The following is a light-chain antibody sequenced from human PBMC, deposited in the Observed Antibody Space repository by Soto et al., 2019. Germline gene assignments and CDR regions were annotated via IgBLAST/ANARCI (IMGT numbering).Light chain of an antibody. V-gene: IGLV2-14*01. J-gene: IGLJ1*01. Sequence: QSVLTQPASVSGSPGQSITISCTGTSSDVGGYNYVSWYQQHPGKAPKLMIYDVSNRPSGVSNRFSGSKSGNTASLTISGLQAEDEAGYYCSSYTSSSTGYVFGTGTKVTVL. CDR3: SSYTSSSTGYV. CDR2: DVS. CDR1: SSDVGGYNY.